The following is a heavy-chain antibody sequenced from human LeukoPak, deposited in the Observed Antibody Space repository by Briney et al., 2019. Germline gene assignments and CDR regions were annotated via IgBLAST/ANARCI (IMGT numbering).Heavy chain of an antibody. CDR1: GGSFSGYY. D-gene: IGHD5-24*01. CDR2: INHSGST. Sequence: SETLSLTCAVYGGSFSGYYWSWIRQPPGKGLEWIGEINHSGSTNYNPSLKSRVTISVDTSKNQFSLKLSSVTAADTAVYYCARRRRLQGGRYDYWGQGTLVTVSS. CDR3: ARRRRLQGGRYDY. J-gene: IGHJ4*02. V-gene: IGHV4-34*01.